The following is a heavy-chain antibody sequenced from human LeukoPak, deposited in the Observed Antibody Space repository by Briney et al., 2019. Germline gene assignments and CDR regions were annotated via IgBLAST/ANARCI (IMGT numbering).Heavy chain of an antibody. D-gene: IGHD1-26*01. CDR1: GCPFTGYY. J-gene: IGHJ3*02. V-gene: IGHV1-2*02. CDR2: NNPNSGGT. CDR3: ARVGELRAFDI. Sequence: ASVKVSCKASGCPFTGYYMHWVRRAPGQGREGMGWNNPNSGGTNYAQKFQGRVTMTRDTSISTAYMELSRLRSDDTAVYYCARVGELRAFDIWGQGTMVTVSS.